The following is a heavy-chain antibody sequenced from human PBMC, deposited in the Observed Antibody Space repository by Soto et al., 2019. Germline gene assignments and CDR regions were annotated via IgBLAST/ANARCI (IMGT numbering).Heavy chain of an antibody. CDR2: ISAYNGNT. CDR3: ARDVSGYDNWFDP. J-gene: IGHJ5*02. D-gene: IGHD3-22*01. CDR1: VYTFTSDV. Sequence: SVKLSCKASVYTFTSDVSSWLRHAPGQGLEWMGWISAYNGNTNYAQKLQGRVTMTTDTSTSTAYMELRSLRSDDTAVYYCARDVSGYDNWFDPWGQGILVTVSS. V-gene: IGHV1-18*01.